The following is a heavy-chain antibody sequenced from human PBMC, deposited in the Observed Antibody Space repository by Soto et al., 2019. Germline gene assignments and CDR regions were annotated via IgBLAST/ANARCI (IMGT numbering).Heavy chain of an antibody. CDR1: GFMFSNHG. Sequence: PGGSLRLSCAASGFMFSNHGMHWVRQAPGKGLEWVAVIWSDGNNRYYADSVKGRFTISRDNSKNTVYLQMNSLRAEDTAVYYCVKGEYYYDSSGYYPFDYWGQGTLVTVSS. CDR3: VKGEYYYDSSGYYPFDY. J-gene: IGHJ4*02. CDR2: IWSDGNNR. D-gene: IGHD3-22*01. V-gene: IGHV3-33*06.